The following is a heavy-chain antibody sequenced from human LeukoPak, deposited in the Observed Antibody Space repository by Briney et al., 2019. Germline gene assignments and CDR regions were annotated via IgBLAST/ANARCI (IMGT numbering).Heavy chain of an antibody. CDR1: HYSISSGYH. CDR2: IYRSGST. J-gene: IGHJ4*02. V-gene: IGHV4-38-2*02. Sequence: PSETLSLTCTVSHYSISSGYHWGWIRQPPGKGLEWIGNIYRSGSTYYNPSLKRRGSISVDTSKNQFSLKVNSVTAADTAVDDYGRVNWILDYLGQGTLVTVSS. D-gene: IGHD1-1*01. CDR3: GRVNWILDY.